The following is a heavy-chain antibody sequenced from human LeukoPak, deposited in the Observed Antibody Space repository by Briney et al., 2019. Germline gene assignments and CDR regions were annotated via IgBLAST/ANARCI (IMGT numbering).Heavy chain of an antibody. D-gene: IGHD3-22*01. J-gene: IGHJ6*03. CDR1: GGSFSGQA. Sequence: ASVKASYKPSGGSFSGQAVSWVRQAPGQGLEWMGRIIPIFGSTDYAQKFQGRVTITTNERATTAYMELSSLRSDDTAVYYCARGVRSHFYDSSGLYYYYMDLWGKGTTVTVSS. CDR2: IIPIFGST. V-gene: IGHV1-69*05. CDR3: ARGVRSHFYDSSGLYYYYMDL.